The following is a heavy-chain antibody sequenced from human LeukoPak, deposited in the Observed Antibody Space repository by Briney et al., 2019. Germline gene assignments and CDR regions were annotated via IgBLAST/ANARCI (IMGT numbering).Heavy chain of an antibody. J-gene: IGHJ5*02. CDR3: ARGTGSWLRLTRWFDP. CDR1: GYTFTNYD. D-gene: IGHD5-12*01. Sequence: VASVKVSCKASGYTFTNYDINWVRQATGQGIEWMGWMNPNSGNTDYAQKFQGRVTMTRNTPISTAHMELSSLVSEDTAVYYCARGTGSWLRLTRWFDPWGQGTLVTVSS. V-gene: IGHV1-8*01. CDR2: MNPNSGNT.